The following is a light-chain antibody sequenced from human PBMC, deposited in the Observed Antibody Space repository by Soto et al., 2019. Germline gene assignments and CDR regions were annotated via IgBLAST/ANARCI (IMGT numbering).Light chain of an antibody. CDR1: QSISNF. Sequence: DIQLTQTPSSLSASVGDRVTITCRASQSISNFLNWYQQRPGQAPKLLISSSSNVQSGVPSRFSGRGSGTDFTPTISGLQPEDAASYCCQQSYNTPRTFGQGTKVEI. J-gene: IGKJ1*01. CDR2: SSS. CDR3: QQSYNTPRT. V-gene: IGKV1-39*01.